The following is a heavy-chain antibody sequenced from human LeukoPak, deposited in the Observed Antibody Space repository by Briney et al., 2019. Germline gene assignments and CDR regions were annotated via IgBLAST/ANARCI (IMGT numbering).Heavy chain of an antibody. V-gene: IGHV1-18*01. J-gene: IGHJ6*03. D-gene: IGHD1-14*01. Sequence: ASVKVSCKASGYTFDIYGIAWVRQAPGQGLEWMGWIATYNGKTDYAQNLQGRVTMTTDLSTGTAYMELRSLRPDDTAVYYCARVYNSYYYYTDVWGKGTPVTVSS. CDR3: ARVYNSYYYYTDV. CDR1: GYTFDIYG. CDR2: IATYNGKT.